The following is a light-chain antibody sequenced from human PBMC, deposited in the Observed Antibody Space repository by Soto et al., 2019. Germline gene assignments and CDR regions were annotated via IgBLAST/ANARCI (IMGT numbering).Light chain of an antibody. V-gene: IGLV1-44*01. Sequence: QPVLTQPPSASGTPGQRVTISCSGSSSNIGTNTVNWYQQLPGTAPKLLIYSNNQRPSGVPDRFSGSKSGTSASLAISGLLSEDDAHYYCAAWDDSLNGVVFGGGTKLTVL. CDR2: SNN. J-gene: IGLJ2*01. CDR1: SSNIGTNT. CDR3: AAWDDSLNGVV.